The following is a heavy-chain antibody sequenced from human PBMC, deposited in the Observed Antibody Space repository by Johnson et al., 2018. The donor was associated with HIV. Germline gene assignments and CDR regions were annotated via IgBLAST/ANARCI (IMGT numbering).Heavy chain of an antibody. CDR3: TTSVGATLRGAFDI. V-gene: IGHV3-NL1*01. CDR1: GFTFSSYW. CDR2: INWNGGST. D-gene: IGHD1-26*01. Sequence: QVQLVESGGGVVQPGRSLRLSCAASGFTFSSYWMHWVRQAPGKGLEWVSGINWNGGSTGYAASVKGRFTISRDNSKNTLYLQMNSLRAEDTAVYYCTTSVGATLRGAFDIWGQGTMVTVSS. J-gene: IGHJ3*02.